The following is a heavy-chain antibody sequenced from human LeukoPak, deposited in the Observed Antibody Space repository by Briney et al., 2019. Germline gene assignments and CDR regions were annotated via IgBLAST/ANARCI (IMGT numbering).Heavy chain of an antibody. CDR1: GYTYTSYD. V-gene: IGHV1-8*01. D-gene: IGHD3-16*02. CDR3: ARGPIYDYVWGSCRHWDY. J-gene: IGHJ4*02. CDR2: MNPNSGNT. Sequence: ASVKVSCKASGYTYTSYDINWVRQATGQGLEWMGWMNPNSGNTGYAQKFQGRVTMTRNTSISTAYMELSSLRSEDTAVYYCARGPIYDYVWGSCRHWDYWGQGTLVTVSS.